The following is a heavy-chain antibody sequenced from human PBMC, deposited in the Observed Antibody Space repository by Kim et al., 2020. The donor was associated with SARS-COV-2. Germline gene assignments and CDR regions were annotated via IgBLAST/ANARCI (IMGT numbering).Heavy chain of an antibody. Sequence: SVKVSCKASGGTFSSYAISWARQAPGQGLEWMGGIIPIFGTANYAQKFQGRVTITADESTSTAYMELSSLRSEDTAVYYCARSCSSTSCYLNYYYYGMDVWDQGTTVTVSS. CDR3: ARSCSSTSCYLNYYYYGMDV. CDR1: GGTFSSYA. CDR2: IIPIFGTA. D-gene: IGHD2-2*01. J-gene: IGHJ6*02. V-gene: IGHV1-69*13.